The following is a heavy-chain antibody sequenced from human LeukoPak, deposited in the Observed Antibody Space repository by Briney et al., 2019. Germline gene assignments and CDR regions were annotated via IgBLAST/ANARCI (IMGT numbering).Heavy chain of an antibody. V-gene: IGHV4-4*07. J-gene: IGHJ6*02. Sequence: PSETLLHTCTVSGGSLSSDYWSWIRQPAGKGLEWIGRIYTSESTNYNPALKSRVTMSLDTSKNQFSLKLSSVTAADTAVYYCARGLLYYDGLDVWGQGTTVTVSS. CDR2: IYTSEST. CDR3: ARGLLYYDGLDV. CDR1: GGSLSSDY.